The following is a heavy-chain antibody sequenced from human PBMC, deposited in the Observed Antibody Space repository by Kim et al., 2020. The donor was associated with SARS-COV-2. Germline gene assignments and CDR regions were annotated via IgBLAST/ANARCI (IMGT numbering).Heavy chain of an antibody. D-gene: IGHD3-16*02. CDR1: GFTFSSYG. V-gene: IGHV3-30*18. CDR3: AKAGTFGGVIAPFDY. Sequence: GGSLRLSCAASGFTFSSYGMHWVRQAPGKGLEWVAVISYDGSNKYYADSVKGRFTISRDNSKNTLYLQMNSLRAEDTAVYYCAKAGTFGGVIAPFDYWGQGTLVTVSS. CDR2: ISYDGSNK. J-gene: IGHJ4*02.